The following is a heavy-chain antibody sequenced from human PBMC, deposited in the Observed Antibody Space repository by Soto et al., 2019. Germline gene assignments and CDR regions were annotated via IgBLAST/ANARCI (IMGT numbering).Heavy chain of an antibody. CDR2: IYSGGST. CDR3: ASVLGPGYYYGMDV. J-gene: IGHJ6*02. V-gene: IGHV3-53*01. CDR1: GFTVSSNY. Sequence: GGSLRLSCADSGFTVSSNYMSWVHQAPGKGLEWVSVIYSGGSTYYADSVKGRFTISRDNSKNTLYLQMNSLRAEDTAVYYCASVLGPGYYYGMDVWGQGTTVTVSS.